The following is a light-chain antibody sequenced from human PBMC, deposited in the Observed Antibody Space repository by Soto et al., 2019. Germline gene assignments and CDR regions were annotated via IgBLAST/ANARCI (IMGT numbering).Light chain of an antibody. J-gene: IGKJ4*01. CDR3: QQYDNLSLT. CDR1: QSVSSN. Sequence: EIVMTQSPATLSVSPGERATLSFSASQSVSSNLAWYQQKPGQAPRLLIYGASTRATGIPARFSGSGSGTEFTFTISSLQPEDIATYYCQQYDNLSLTFGGGTKVDIK. V-gene: IGKV3-15*01. CDR2: GAS.